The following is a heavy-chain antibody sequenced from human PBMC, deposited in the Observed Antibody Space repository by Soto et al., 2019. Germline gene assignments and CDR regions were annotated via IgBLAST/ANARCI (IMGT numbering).Heavy chain of an antibody. CDR3: ASSSERLSMATLGGLIPLGFDY. D-gene: IGHD3-16*02. Sequence: EAQLLESGGGLVQPGGSLRLSCVASGFTFNYYDVSWVRRPPGKGLEWVPTISDTGGDTYYGDSVKGRFAISRDKSRSTVFLQMHSLRVDDTALYYCASSSERLSMATLGGLIPLGFDYWGQGILVTVSS. CDR2: ISDTGGDT. J-gene: IGHJ4*02. V-gene: IGHV3-23*01. CDR1: GFTFNYYD.